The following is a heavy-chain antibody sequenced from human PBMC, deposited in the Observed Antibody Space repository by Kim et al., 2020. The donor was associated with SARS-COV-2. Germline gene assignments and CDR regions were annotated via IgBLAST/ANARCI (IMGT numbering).Heavy chain of an antibody. V-gene: IGHV3-23*01. D-gene: IGHD2-2*01. CDR3: ARESSRRADY. Sequence: GGSLRLSCAASGFSFRTYDMSWVRQAPEKGLEWVSAITGRDGSTFYADSVKGRFIISRDNSRNTLFLKLNSLRDEDTALYYCARESSRRADYWGQGTLVTVSS. CDR1: GFSFRTYD. CDR2: ITGRDGST. J-gene: IGHJ4*02.